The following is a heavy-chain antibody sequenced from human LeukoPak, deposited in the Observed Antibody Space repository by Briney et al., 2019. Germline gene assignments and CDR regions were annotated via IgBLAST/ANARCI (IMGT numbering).Heavy chain of an antibody. CDR1: GGPISSGGYY. D-gene: IGHD6-13*01. Sequence: PSQTLSLTCTVSGGPISSGGYYWSWIRQHPGKGLEWIGYIYYSGSTNYNPSLKSRVTISVDTSKNQFSLKLSSVTAADTAVYYCARRRAAAALDYWGQGTLVTVSS. CDR3: ARRRAAAALDY. CDR2: IYYSGST. J-gene: IGHJ4*02. V-gene: IGHV4-31*03.